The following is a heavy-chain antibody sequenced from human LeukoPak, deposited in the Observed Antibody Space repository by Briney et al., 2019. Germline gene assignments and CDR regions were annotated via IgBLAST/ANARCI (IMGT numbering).Heavy chain of an antibody. J-gene: IGHJ5*02. CDR2: IIPIFGTA. CDR1: GGTFSSYA. D-gene: IGHD3-22*01. CDR3: ARANEDYYDSSGYSSWFDP. Sequence: SVKFSCKASGGTFSSYAISWVRQAPGQGLEWMGGIIPIFGTANYAQKFQGRVTITTDESTSTAYMELSSLRSEDTAVYYCARANEDYYDSSGYSSWFDPWGQGTLVTVSS. V-gene: IGHV1-69*05.